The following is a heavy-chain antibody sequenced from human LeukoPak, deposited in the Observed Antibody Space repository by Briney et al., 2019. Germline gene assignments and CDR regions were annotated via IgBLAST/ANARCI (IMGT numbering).Heavy chain of an antibody. CDR2: IYYSGST. J-gene: IGHJ6*02. CDR3: AATYGSGSSGYYYYGMDV. V-gene: IGHV4-59*08. Sequence: PSETLSLTCTVSGGSISSYYWSWIRQPPGKGLEWIGYIYYSGSTNYNPSLKSRVTISVDTSKNQFSLMLSSVTAADTAVYYCAATYGSGSSGYYYYGMDVWGQGTTVTVSS. CDR1: GGSISSYY. D-gene: IGHD3-10*01.